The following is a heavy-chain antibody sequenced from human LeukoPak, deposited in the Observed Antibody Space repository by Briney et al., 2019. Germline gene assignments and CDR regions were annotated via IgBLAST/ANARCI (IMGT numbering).Heavy chain of an antibody. CDR1: GFTFSSYA. CDR3: AKSFYYDSSGYDY. V-gene: IGHV3-23*01. Sequence: GGSLRLSCAASGFTFSSYAMSWVRQAPGKGLEWVSAISVSGGSTYYADSVKGRFTISRDNSKNTLYLQMNSLRAEDTAVYYCAKSFYYDSSGYDYWGQGNLVTVSS. D-gene: IGHD3-22*01. J-gene: IGHJ4*02. CDR2: ISVSGGST.